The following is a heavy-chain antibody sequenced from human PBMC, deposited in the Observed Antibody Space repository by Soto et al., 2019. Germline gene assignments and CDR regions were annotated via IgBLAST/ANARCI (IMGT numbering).Heavy chain of an antibody. D-gene: IGHD2-2*02. CDR1: GFTFSSYG. CDR2: ISYDGSNK. Sequence: GGSLRLSCAASGFTFSSYGMHWVRQAPGKGLEWVAVISYDGSNKYYADSVKGRFTISRDNSKNTLYLQMNSLRAEDTAVYYCAILGYCSSTSCYTGGYGMDVWGQGTTVTVSS. V-gene: IGHV3-30*03. J-gene: IGHJ6*02. CDR3: AILGYCSSTSCYTGGYGMDV.